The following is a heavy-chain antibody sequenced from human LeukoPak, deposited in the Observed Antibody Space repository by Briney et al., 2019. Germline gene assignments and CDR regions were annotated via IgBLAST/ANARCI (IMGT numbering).Heavy chain of an antibody. V-gene: IGHV4-4*07. J-gene: IGHJ3*02. D-gene: IGHD3-10*01. CDR1: GGSISSYY. CDR3: ARVVTGRFGELSYPRDAFDI. CDR2: IYTSGST. Sequence: SETLSLTCTVSGGSISSYYWSWLRQPAGKGLEWIGRIYTSGSTNYNPSLKSRVTMSVDTSKNQFSLKLSSVTAADTAVYYCARVVTGRFGELSYPRDAFDIWGQGTMVTVSS.